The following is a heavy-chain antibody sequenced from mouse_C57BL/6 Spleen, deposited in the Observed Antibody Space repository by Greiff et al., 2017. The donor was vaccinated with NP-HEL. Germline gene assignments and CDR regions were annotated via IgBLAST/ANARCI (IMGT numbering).Heavy chain of an antibody. J-gene: IGHJ2*01. D-gene: IGHD1-1*01. CDR1: GFNIKDDY. V-gene: IGHV14-4*01. Sequence: VQLQQSGAELVRPGASVKLSCTASGFNIKDDYMHWVKQRPEQGLEWIGWIDPENGDTEYASKFQGKATITADPSSNTAYLQLSSLTSEDTAVYYCTKGGTVEANYFDYWGQGTTLTVSS. CDR2: IDPENGDT. CDR3: TKGGTVEANYFDY.